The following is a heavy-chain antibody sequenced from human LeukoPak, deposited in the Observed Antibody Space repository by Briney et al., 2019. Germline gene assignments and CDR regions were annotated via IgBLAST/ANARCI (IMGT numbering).Heavy chain of an antibody. CDR3: ARETAAGFDY. CDR2: ISYDGSNK. D-gene: IGHD6-13*01. V-gene: IGHV3-30-3*01. J-gene: IGHJ4*02. CDR1: GFTFSSYA. Sequence: GGSLRLSCAASGFTFSSYAMHWVRQAPGKGLEWVAVISYDGSNKYYADSVEGRFTISRDNSKNTLYLQMNSLRAEDTAVYYCARETAAGFDYWGQGTLVTVSS.